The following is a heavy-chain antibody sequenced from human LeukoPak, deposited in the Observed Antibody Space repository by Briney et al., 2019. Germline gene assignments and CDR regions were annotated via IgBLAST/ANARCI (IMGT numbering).Heavy chain of an antibody. Sequence: SVKVSCTASGGTFSSYAISWVRQAPGQGLEWMGGIIPIFGTANYAQKFQGRVTIIADESTSTAYMELSSLRSEDTAVYYCARVTLPLNWFDPWGQGTLVTVSS. J-gene: IGHJ5*02. V-gene: IGHV1-69*13. CDR3: ARVTLPLNWFDP. D-gene: IGHD4-23*01. CDR1: GGTFSSYA. CDR2: IIPIFGTA.